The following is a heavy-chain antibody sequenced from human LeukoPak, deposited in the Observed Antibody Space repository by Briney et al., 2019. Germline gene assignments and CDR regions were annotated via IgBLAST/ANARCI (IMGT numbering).Heavy chain of an antibody. CDR3: ARGYYGSGSYDY. CDR1: GGSFSGYY. D-gene: IGHD3-10*01. J-gene: IGHJ4*02. CDR2: INHSGST. Sequence: SETLSLTCAVYGGSFSGYYWSWIRQPPGKGLEWIGEINHSGSTNYNPSLKSRVTISVDTSKNQFSLKLSSVTAAHTAVYYCARGYYGSGSYDYWGQGTLVTVSS. V-gene: IGHV4-34*01.